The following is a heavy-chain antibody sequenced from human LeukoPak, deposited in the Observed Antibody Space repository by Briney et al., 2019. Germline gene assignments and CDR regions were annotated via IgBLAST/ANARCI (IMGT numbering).Heavy chain of an antibody. D-gene: IGHD1-26*01. J-gene: IGHJ5*02. V-gene: IGHV4-4*07. Sequence: KRWETLSLTCTVSDGSISTNYWSWIRQPAGKGLEWIGHIYASGSTNYKPSLKSRVTMSVDTSKNQFSLKLSSVTAADTAVYYCARETHSGRYSLDNWFDPWGQGTLVSASS. CDR2: IYASGST. CDR3: ARETHSGRYSLDNWFDP. CDR1: DGSISTNY.